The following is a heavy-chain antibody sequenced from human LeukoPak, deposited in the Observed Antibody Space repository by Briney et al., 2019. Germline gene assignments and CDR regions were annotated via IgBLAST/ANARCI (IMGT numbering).Heavy chain of an antibody. CDR3: ARSYDSSGYYFDY. J-gene: IGHJ4*02. D-gene: IGHD3-22*01. Sequence: ASVKVSCKASGGTFSSYAISWVRQAPGQGLEWMGRIIPILGTANYAQKFQGRVTITTDESTSTAYMELSSLRSEDTAVYYCARSYDSSGYYFDYWGQGTLVTVSS. CDR2: IIPILGTA. CDR1: GGTFSSYA. V-gene: IGHV1-69*11.